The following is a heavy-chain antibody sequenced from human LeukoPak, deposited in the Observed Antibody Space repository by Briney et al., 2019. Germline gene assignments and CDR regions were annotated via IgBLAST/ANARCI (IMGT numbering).Heavy chain of an antibody. CDR1: GFNFNDYY. CDR3: ARERIAAAFDY. V-gene: IGHV3-11*01. D-gene: IGHD6-13*01. Sequence: GGSLRLSCAASGFNFNDYYMSWIRQAPGKGLEWISYVDSRARDVYYADAVKGRFTISRDNAKNSLYLQMNSLRAEDTAVYYCARERIAAAFDYWGQGTLITVSS. CDR2: VDSRARDV. J-gene: IGHJ4*02.